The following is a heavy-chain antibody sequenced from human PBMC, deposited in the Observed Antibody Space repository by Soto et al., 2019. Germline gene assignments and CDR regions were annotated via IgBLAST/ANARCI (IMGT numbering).Heavy chain of an antibody. CDR2: IYWDDDK. J-gene: IGHJ5*02. CDR1: GFSLSTSGVG. D-gene: IGHD6-13*01. CDR3: AHRGGIAAAGNVWFDP. V-gene: IGHV2-5*02. Sequence: QITLKESGPTLVKPTQTLTLTCTFSGFSLSTSGVGVGWIRQPPGKALEWLTLIYWDDDKRYSPSLKSRLTITKDTSNNQVVLTMTNMDPVDTAPYYCAHRGGIAAAGNVWFDPWGQGTLVTVSS.